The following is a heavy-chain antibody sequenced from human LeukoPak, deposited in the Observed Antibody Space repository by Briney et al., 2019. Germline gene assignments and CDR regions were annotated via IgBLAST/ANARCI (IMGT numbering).Heavy chain of an antibody. CDR3: AREREEAFDY. CDR2: IGGGSSTK. V-gene: IGHV3-21*01. CDR1: AFIFSGYS. J-gene: IGHJ4*02. Sequence: AGGSLRLSCAASAFIFSGYSMNWVRQAPGNGIEWVSSIGGGSSTKYYADSVKGRFSISRDNAKDALYLQMNSLRAEDTAVYYCAREREEAFDYWGQGTLVTVSS.